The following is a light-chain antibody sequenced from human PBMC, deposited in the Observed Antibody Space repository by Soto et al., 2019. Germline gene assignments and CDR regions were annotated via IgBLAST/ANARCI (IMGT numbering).Light chain of an antibody. Sequence: EIVLTQSPGTLSLSPGERATLSCRASKSVSRSYLAWYQQKPGQAPRLLIYGASSMATGSPDRFSGSGSGTDFTLTISSLEPEDFAVYYCQQYDSSPVTFGQGTKVEIK. CDR2: GAS. J-gene: IGKJ1*01. V-gene: IGKV3-20*01. CDR3: QQYDSSPVT. CDR1: KSVSRSY.